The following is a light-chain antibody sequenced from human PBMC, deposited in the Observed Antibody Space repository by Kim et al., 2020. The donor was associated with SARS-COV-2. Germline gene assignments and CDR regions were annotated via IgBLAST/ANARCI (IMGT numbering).Light chain of an antibody. CDR2: DAS. CDR1: QSVSRN. CDR3: QQSNSWPPT. Sequence: EKVMTQSPATVSVSPGETATLSCGASQSVSRNLAWYQQKPGQPPRLLIYDASIRAAGVPARFSGSGSGTEFTLTISSLQSEDFAVYYCQQSNSWPPTFGQGTKVDIK. V-gene: IGKV3-15*01. J-gene: IGKJ1*01.